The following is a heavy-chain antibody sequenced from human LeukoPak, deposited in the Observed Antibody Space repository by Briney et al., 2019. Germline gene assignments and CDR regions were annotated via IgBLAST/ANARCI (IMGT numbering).Heavy chain of an antibody. CDR2: IYPGDSDT. D-gene: IGHD5-12*01. Sequence: GASLKISYKGSGSSFTSYWIGWVRPMPGKGLKWMGIIYPGDSDTRYSPSFQGQVTISADKSISTAYLQWSSLKASDTAMYYCARLYSGYDPLDYWGQGTLVTVSS. CDR3: ARLYSGYDPLDY. CDR1: GSSFTSYW. J-gene: IGHJ4*02. V-gene: IGHV5-51*01.